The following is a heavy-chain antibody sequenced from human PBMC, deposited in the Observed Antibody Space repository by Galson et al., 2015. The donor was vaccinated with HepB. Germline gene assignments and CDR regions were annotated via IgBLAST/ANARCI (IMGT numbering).Heavy chain of an antibody. CDR2: ISGSGGST. J-gene: IGHJ4*02. CDR3: AKWNEELWFGED. V-gene: IGHV3-23*01. CDR1: GFTFSNYA. Sequence: SLRLSCAASGFTFSNYAMSWVRQAPGKGLEWVSGISGSGGSTYYADSVKGRFTISRDNSKNTLYLQMNGLRAEDTAVYYCAKWNEELWFGEDWGQGTLVTVSS. D-gene: IGHD3-10*01.